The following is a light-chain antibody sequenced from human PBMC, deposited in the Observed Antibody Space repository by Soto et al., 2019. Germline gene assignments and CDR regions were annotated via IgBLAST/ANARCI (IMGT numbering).Light chain of an antibody. V-gene: IGLV2-23*01. CDR1: SSDVGTYNL. CDR2: DGS. CDR3: CSYAACSAPYV. Sequence: QSVLTQPASVSGSPGQSITIYCTGTSSDVGTYNLVSWYQQHPGKATKLMLYDGSKRPSRVSNRISGSNSCNTASLTISGLQAEDEADYSCCSYAACSAPYVFGTGTKLTVL. J-gene: IGLJ1*01.